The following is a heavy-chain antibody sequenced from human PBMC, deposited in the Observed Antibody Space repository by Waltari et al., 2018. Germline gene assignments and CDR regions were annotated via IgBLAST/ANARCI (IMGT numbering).Heavy chain of an antibody. CDR3: AIDYGGNSYWYFEL. Sequence: EVQLFESGGGLVQPGGSLRLSCSASGFTFSSYAMSCVRQAPGKGLEGVSAISGSGGSTYYADSVKGRFTISRDNSKNTLYLQMNSLRAEDTAVYYCAIDYGGNSYWYFELWGRGTLVTVSS. J-gene: IGHJ2*01. V-gene: IGHV3-23*01. D-gene: IGHD2-15*01. CDR1: GFTFSSYA. CDR2: ISGSGGST.